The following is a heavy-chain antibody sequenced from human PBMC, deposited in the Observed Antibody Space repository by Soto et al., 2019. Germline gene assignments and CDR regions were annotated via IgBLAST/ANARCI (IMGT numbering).Heavy chain of an antibody. J-gene: IGHJ5*02. D-gene: IGHD4-17*01. CDR1: GGSISSSNYY. CDR2: IYYSGST. CDR3: AIKMTTVFSRFDP. Sequence: QLQLQESGPGLVKPSETLSLTCTVSGGSISSSNYYWGWIRQPPGKGLEWIGSIYYSGSTYYSPALKSRVPISVDTSKNQFSLKLSSVTAADTAVYYCAIKMTTVFSRFDPWGQGTLVTVSS. V-gene: IGHV4-39*01.